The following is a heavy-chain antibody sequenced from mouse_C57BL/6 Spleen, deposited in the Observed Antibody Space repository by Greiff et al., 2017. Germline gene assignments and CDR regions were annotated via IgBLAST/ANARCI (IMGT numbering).Heavy chain of an antibody. D-gene: IGHD2-3*01. J-gene: IGHJ4*01. CDR3: ARKGSYDGYSYAMDY. Sequence: QVQLQQSGPGLVQPSQSLSITCTVSGFSLTSYGVHWVRQSPGKGLEWLGVIWSGGSTDYNAAFISRLSISKDNSKSQVFFKMNSLQADDTAIYYCARKGSYDGYSYAMDYWGQGTSVTVSS. V-gene: IGHV2-2*01. CDR1: GFSLTSYG. CDR2: IWSGGST.